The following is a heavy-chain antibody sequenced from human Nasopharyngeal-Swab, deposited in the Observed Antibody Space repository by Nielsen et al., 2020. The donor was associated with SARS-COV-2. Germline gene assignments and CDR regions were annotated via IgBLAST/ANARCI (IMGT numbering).Heavy chain of an antibody. CDR3: ATDYYGSGSYYNLYYYYGMDV. CDR2: ISSSSSTI. V-gene: IGHV3-48*02. J-gene: IGHJ6*02. Sequence: GESLKILCAASGFTFRSHSNNWVRQAPGKGLEWVSYISSSSSTIYYADSVKGRFTISRDNAKNSLYLQMNSLRDEDTAVYYCATDYYGSGSYYNLYYYYGMDVWGQGTTVTVSS. D-gene: IGHD3-10*01. CDR1: GFTFRSHS.